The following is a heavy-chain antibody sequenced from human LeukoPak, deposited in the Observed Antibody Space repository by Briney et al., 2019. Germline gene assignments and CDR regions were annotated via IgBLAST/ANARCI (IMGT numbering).Heavy chain of an antibody. CDR1: GASISSYY. V-gene: IGHV4-59*01. CDR2: IYYTGST. Sequence: SETLSLTCTVSGASISSYYWSWIRQPPGKGLEWIGYIYYTGSTNYNPSLKSRVTMSVDTSKNQFSLKLSSVTAADTAVYYCATKRAGQWDAFDIWGQGTMVTVSS. J-gene: IGHJ3*02. CDR3: ATKRAGQWDAFDI. D-gene: IGHD6-19*01.